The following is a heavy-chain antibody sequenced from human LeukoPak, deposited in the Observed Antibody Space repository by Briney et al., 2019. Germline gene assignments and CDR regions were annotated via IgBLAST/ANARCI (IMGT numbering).Heavy chain of an antibody. CDR3: TRSPRTYLEY. V-gene: IGHV3-74*01. J-gene: IGHJ4*02. CDR1: GFTFSSYW. Sequence: GGSLRLSCAASGFTFSSYWMHWVRQAPGKGLVWVSRINSDGSTTDYADPVKGRFTISRDNAKNTLYLQMNSLRAEDTAMYFCTRSPRTYLEYWGQGTLVTVSS. CDR2: INSDGSTT.